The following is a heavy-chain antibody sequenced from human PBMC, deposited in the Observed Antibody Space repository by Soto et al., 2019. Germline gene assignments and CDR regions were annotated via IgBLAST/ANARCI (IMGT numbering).Heavy chain of an antibody. V-gene: IGHV4-59*03. CDR1: GGSISSYY. J-gene: IGHJ3*02. Sequence: PSETLSLTCTVSGGSISSYYWSWIRQPPGKGLEWIGYIYYSGSTNYNPSLKSRVTMTEDTSTDTAYMELSSLRSEDTAVYYCATGTPMYSSGWYLIGAFDIWGQGTMVTVSS. D-gene: IGHD6-19*01. CDR2: IYYSGST. CDR3: ATGTPMYSSGWYLIGAFDI.